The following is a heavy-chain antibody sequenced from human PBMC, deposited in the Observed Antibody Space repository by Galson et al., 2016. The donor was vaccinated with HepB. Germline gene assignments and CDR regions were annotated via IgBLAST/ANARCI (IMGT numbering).Heavy chain of an antibody. D-gene: IGHD3-10*01. V-gene: IGHV3-30-3*01. Sequence: SLRLSCAASGFTFSLFAIHWVRQAPGEGLEWVAMISYDGSNKYYADSVKGRFTISRDNPKNTPYLQMDSLRIEDTAIYSCARARDRYGSGGPLDYWGQGSLVTVSS. CDR3: ARARDRYGSGGPLDY. J-gene: IGHJ4*02. CDR2: ISYDGSNK. CDR1: GFTFSLFA.